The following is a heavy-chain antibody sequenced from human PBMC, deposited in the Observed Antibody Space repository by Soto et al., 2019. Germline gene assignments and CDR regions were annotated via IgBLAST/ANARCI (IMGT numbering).Heavy chain of an antibody. CDR3: AKESPPHGWELLIDY. CDR1: GFTFSSYG. V-gene: IGHV3-30*18. Sequence: GGSLRLSCAASGFTFSSYGMHWVRQAPGKGLEWVAVISYDGSNKYYADSVKGRLTISRDNSKNTLYLQMNSLRAEDTAVYYCAKESPPHGWELLIDYWGQGTLVTSPQ. D-gene: IGHD1-26*01. CDR2: ISYDGSNK. J-gene: IGHJ4*02.